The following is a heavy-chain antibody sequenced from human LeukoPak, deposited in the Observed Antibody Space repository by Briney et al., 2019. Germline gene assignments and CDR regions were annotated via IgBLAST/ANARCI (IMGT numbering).Heavy chain of an antibody. CDR1: GFIFSSCS. V-gene: IGHV3-48*04. CDR3: TRDHNWAFDY. J-gene: IGHJ4*02. D-gene: IGHD1-20*01. Sequence: GGSLRLSCVASGFIFSSCSMSWVRQAPGRGLEWISYIGLASGVTSYADSVKSRFAISSDTARNSLYLHTHSLRAEDTAVYYCTRDHNWAFDYWGQGVLVTVSS. CDR2: IGLASGVT.